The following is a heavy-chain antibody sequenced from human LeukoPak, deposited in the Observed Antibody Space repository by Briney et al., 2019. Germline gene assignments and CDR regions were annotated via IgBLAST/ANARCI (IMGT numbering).Heavy chain of an antibody. CDR3: ATVIAVAGSIDY. J-gene: IGHJ4*02. CDR1: GYTLTELS. CDR2: FDPEDGET. Sequence: ASVKVSCKGSGYTLTELSMHWVRQAPGKGLEWMGGFDPEDGETIYAQKFEGRVTMTEDTSTDTAYMELSSLRSEDTAVYYCATVIAVAGSIDYWGQGTLVTVSS. D-gene: IGHD6-19*01. V-gene: IGHV1-24*01.